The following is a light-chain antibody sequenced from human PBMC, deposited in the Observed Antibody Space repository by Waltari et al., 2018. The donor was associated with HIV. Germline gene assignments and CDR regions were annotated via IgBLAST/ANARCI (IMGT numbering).Light chain of an antibody. V-gene: IGKV1-16*02. CDR3: QQYKSYPFT. CDR2: PAS. J-gene: IGKJ4*01. Sequence: DIQMTQSPSSLSASVGDRVTITCRASQDISGSLTWFQQKPGKAPKPLLYPASTLQSGVPSKFSGSASGTDFTLTISSLQPDDFATYYCQQYKSYPFTFGGGTKVEI. CDR1: QDISGS.